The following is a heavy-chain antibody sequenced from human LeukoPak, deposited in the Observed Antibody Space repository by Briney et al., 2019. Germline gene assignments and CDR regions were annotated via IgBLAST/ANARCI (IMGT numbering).Heavy chain of an antibody. Sequence: SVKVSCKASGGSFSSYSISWVRQAPGQGLEWMGGIIPISGTPIYAQRFQGRVTITADKATSTAYMDLSSLSTDDTAVYYCARGGTTDKTDTFDIWGQGTMVTVSS. V-gene: IGHV1-69*06. CDR3: ARGGTTDKTDTFDI. CDR2: IIPISGTP. CDR1: GGSFSSYS. D-gene: IGHD1-1*01. J-gene: IGHJ3*02.